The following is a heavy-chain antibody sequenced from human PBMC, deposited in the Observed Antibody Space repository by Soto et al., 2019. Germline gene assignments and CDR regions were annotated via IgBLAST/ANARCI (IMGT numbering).Heavy chain of an antibody. V-gene: IGHV3-11*01. J-gene: IGHJ4*02. D-gene: IGHD4-17*01. Sequence: QVQLVESGGGLVKPGGSLRLSCATSGFIFSDYYMHWIRQAPGKGLEWISYISGNGRIIQYADSAKGRFTLSRDNAQNSLYLHMNSLRAEDTALYFCARDFDADSRTDFDYWGQGTLVTVSS. CDR2: ISGNGRII. CDR3: ARDFDADSRTDFDY. CDR1: GFIFSDYY.